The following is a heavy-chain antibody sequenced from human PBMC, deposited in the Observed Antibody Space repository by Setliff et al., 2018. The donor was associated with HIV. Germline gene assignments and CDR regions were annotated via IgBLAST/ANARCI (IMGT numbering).Heavy chain of an antibody. J-gene: IGHJ4*02. Sequence: SVKVSCKASGGTFSSYAISWVRQAPGQGLEWMGGIIPIFGTTNYAQKFQGRVTITADESTNTAHMELNSLRSIDTAMYYCATVFYYNSESYSLDYWGQGMLVTVPQ. CDR1: GGTFSSYA. D-gene: IGHD3-10*01. CDR3: ATVFYYNSESYSLDY. V-gene: IGHV1-69*13. CDR2: IIPIFGTT.